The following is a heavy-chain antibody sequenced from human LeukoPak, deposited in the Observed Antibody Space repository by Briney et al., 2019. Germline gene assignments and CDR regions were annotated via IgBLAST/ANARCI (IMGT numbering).Heavy chain of an antibody. J-gene: IGHJ4*02. Sequence: ASVKVSCKASGYTFTDYYMHWVRQAPGQGLEWIGWISPDSGRTGFAQKFQGRVTMIRDTSISTAYMELSRLGYDNTAVYYCAALGWEFDYWGQGTLVTVSS. CDR1: GYTFTDYY. CDR3: AALGWEFDY. D-gene: IGHD1-26*01. V-gene: IGHV1-2*02. CDR2: ISPDSGRT.